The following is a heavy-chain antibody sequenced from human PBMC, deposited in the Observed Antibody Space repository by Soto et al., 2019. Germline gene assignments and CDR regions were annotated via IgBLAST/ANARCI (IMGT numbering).Heavy chain of an antibody. CDR2: IDWDDDK. Sequence: SGPTLVNPTQPLTLTCSFSGFSLTTTGMRVSWIRQPPGKAPEWLARIDWDDDKFYNTSLKTRLTISKDTSKNQVVLTMTNMDPVDTATYYCARMYDSSGYFFDYWGQGTLVTVSS. D-gene: IGHD3-22*01. CDR3: ARMYDSSGYFFDY. CDR1: GFSLTTTGMR. J-gene: IGHJ4*02. V-gene: IGHV2-70*04.